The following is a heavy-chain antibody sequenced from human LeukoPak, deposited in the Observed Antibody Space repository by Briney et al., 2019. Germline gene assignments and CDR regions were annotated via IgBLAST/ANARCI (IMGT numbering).Heavy chain of an antibody. Sequence: PGGSLRLSCAASGFTFSSYAMRWVRQAPGEGLERGSAICGSGGSTYYADSVKGRFTISRDNSKNTLYLQMNSLRAEDTAVYYCAKWGYYDFWSGYNNWFDPWGQGTLVTVSS. CDR1: GFTFSSYA. V-gene: IGHV3-23*01. J-gene: IGHJ5*02. CDR2: ICGSGGST. D-gene: IGHD3-3*01. CDR3: AKWGYYDFWSGYNNWFDP.